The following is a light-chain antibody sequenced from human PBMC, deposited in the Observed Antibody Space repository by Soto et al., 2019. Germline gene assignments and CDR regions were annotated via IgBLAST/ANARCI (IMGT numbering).Light chain of an antibody. J-gene: IGKJ1*01. CDR3: QQSYSTTWT. V-gene: IGKV1-39*01. Sequence: DIQMPQSPSSLSASVGGRVTITCRASQGISTYLNWYQQKPGKAPKLLIYAASSLQSGVPSRFSGSGSETDFTLTISSLQPEDFATYSCQQSYSTTWTFGQGTKVDIK. CDR1: QGISTY. CDR2: AAS.